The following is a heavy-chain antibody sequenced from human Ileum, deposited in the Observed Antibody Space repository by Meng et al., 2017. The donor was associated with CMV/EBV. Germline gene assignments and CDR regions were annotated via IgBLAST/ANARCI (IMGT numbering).Heavy chain of an antibody. J-gene: IGHJ3*02. CDR1: AFTFSNYD. CDR3: ARKGGSPRAGAYDI. CDR2: IGAAGDT. V-gene: IGHV3-13*01. D-gene: IGHD6-13*01. Sequence: GESLKISCAASAFTFSNYDMHWVRQATGKGLEWVSIIGAAGDTYYPDSVKGRFTISRENAKNSLYLQMNSLRAGDTAVYYCARKGGSPRAGAYDIWGQGTMVTVSS.